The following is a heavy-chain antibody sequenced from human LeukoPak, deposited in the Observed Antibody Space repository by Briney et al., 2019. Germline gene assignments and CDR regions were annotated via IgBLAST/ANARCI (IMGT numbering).Heavy chain of an antibody. CDR2: ISSNGGST. CDR3: VKSFRELLSRY. CDR1: GFTFSSYA. Sequence: PGRSLRLSCSASGFTFSSYAMHWVRQAPGKGLEYVSAISSNGGSTYYADSVKGRFTISRDNSKNTLYLQMSSLRAEDTAVYYCVKSFRELLSRYWGQGTLVTVSS. J-gene: IGHJ4*02. V-gene: IGHV3-64D*06. D-gene: IGHD3-10*01.